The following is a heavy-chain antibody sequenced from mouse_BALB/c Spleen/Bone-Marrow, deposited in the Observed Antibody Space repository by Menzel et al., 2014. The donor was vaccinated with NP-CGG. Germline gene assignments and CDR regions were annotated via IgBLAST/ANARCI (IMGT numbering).Heavy chain of an antibody. Sequence: DVHLVESGPGLVKPSQSPSLTCTVTGYSITSDYAWHWIRQFPGNKLEWMGYISYSGSTSYYPSLKSRISITRDTSKNQFFLQLNSVTTEDTATYYCARSADWYFDVWGAGTTVTVSS. J-gene: IGHJ1*01. CDR2: ISYSGST. V-gene: IGHV3-2*02. CDR1: GYSITSDYA. CDR3: ARSADWYFDV.